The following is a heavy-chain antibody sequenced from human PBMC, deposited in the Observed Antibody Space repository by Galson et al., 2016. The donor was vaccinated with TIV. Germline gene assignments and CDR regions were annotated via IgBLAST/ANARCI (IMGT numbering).Heavy chain of an antibody. D-gene: IGHD2-21*01. Sequence: SVKVSCKASGYTLTIYAMHWVRQAPGQRLEWMGWINAGNGKTKYSQKFQGRLTITRDTSAGTAYMELSSLRSDDTAVYYCARPPYCGGDCYKYDYWGQGTLVTVSS. CDR3: ARPPYCGGDCYKYDY. CDR1: GYTLTIYA. J-gene: IGHJ4*02. V-gene: IGHV1-3*01. CDR2: INAGNGKT.